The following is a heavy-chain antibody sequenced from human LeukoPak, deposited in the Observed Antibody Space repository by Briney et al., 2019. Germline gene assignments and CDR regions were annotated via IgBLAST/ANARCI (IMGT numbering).Heavy chain of an antibody. Sequence: ASVKVSCKASGYTFTVYYMHWVRQAPGQWLEWMGWINPNSGSTNYAQKFQGRVTMTRDTSISTAYMELSRLRSDDTAVYYCARAAGYCSSTSCYSDAFEIWGQGIMVTVSS. D-gene: IGHD2-2*01. J-gene: IGHJ3*02. V-gene: IGHV1-2*02. CDR1: GYTFTVYY. CDR2: INPNSGST. CDR3: ARAAGYCSSTSCYSDAFEI.